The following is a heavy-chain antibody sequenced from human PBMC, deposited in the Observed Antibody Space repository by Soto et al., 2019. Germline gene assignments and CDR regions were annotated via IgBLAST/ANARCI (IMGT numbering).Heavy chain of an antibody. CDR2: ISSSSSTI. J-gene: IGHJ3*02. V-gene: IGHV3-48*01. Sequence: EVQLVESGGGLVQPGGSLRLSCAASGFTFSSYSMNWVRQAPGKGLEWVSYISSSSSTIYYADSVKSRFTISRDNAKNSLYLQMNSLRAEYTAVYYCGRAPLLWFGELFAFDIWGQGTMVTVSS. CDR1: GFTFSSYS. D-gene: IGHD3-10*01. CDR3: GRAPLLWFGELFAFDI.